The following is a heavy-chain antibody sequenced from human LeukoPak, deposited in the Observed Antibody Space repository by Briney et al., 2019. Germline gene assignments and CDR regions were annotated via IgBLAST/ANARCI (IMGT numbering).Heavy chain of an antibody. V-gene: IGHV3-21*01. CDR1: GFTFSSYS. Sequence: GGSLRLSCAASGFTFSSYSMNWVRQAPGKGLEWVSSISSSSSYIYYADSVKGRFTISRDNSKNTLYLRMRTLRADDTAVYYCTKDRSVMIKFGAVPTDHWGQGTLVTVSS. D-gene: IGHD3-16*01. CDR2: ISSSSSYI. CDR3: TKDRSVMIKFGAVPTDH. J-gene: IGHJ4*02.